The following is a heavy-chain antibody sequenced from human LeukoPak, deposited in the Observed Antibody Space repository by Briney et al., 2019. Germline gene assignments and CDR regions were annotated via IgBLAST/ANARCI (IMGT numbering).Heavy chain of an antibody. CDR3: AREDIAAAGTGAYYYYYMDV. CDR1: GGSISSYY. CDR2: IYTSGST. Sequence: PSETLSLTCTVSGGSISSYYWRWIRQPAGKGLEWIGRIYTSGSTNYNPSLKSRVTMSVDTSKNQFSLKLSSVTAADTAVYYCAREDIAAAGTGAYYYYYMDVWGKGTTVTVSS. J-gene: IGHJ6*03. D-gene: IGHD6-13*01. V-gene: IGHV4-4*07.